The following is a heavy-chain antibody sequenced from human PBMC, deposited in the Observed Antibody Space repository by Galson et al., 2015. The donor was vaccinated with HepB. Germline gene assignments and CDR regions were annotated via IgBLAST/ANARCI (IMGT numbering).Heavy chain of an antibody. CDR2: ISFDGTKE. J-gene: IGHJ4*02. CDR1: GFTLSTSA. V-gene: IGHV3-30-3*01. D-gene: IGHD1-26*01. Sequence: SLRLSCAASGFTLSTSAMHWVRQAPGKGLEWVAIISFDGTKEDHADSVKGRFTISRDTSKNTLYLQMNSLRVEDTAMYYCTRDSGNYAFDYWGQGALVAVSS. CDR3: TRDSGNYAFDY.